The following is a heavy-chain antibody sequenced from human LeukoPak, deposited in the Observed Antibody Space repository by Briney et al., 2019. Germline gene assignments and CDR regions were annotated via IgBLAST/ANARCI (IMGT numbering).Heavy chain of an antibody. J-gene: IGHJ6*03. CDR3: ARQATSLGYFYSYLDV. CDR2: ISHDEVST. V-gene: IGHV3-30*01. Sequence: QAGGSLTLSYAASGFTFSRHPMHWVRQAPGKGLEWVALISHDEVSTYYVDSVKGRFTISRDKSKNTLFLQMNSLRPEDTAVYYCARQATSLGYFYSYLDVWGTGTTVTVSS. CDR1: GFTFSRHP.